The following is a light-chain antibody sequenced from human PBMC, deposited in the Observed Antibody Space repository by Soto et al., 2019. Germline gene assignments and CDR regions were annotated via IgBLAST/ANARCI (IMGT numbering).Light chain of an antibody. J-gene: IGLJ2*01. V-gene: IGLV2-23*01. CDR2: EGS. CDR3: CSYVGSDTYVI. Sequence: QSVLTQPASVSGSPGQSITISCTGTSSDIGGSILVSWYQQEPGKAPKLMIYEGSKRPSGVSNRFSGSKSGNTASLTISGLQAEDEGQYYCCSYVGSDTYVIFGGGPKVTVL. CDR1: SSDIGGSIL.